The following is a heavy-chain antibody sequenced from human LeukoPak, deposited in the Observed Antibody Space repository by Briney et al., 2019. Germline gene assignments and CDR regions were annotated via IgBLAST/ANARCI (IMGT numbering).Heavy chain of an antibody. D-gene: IGHD6-13*01. CDR2: ANYRSKWYN. V-gene: IGHV6-1*01. CDR3: ARESDGVGYSSSLLDY. Sequence: SQTLSLTCAISGDSVSSNTAAWNWIRQSPSRGLEWLGRANYRSKWYNDYAVSVKSRITINPDTSKNQFSLQLSSVTPEDTAVYYCARESDGVGYSSSLLDYWGQGTLVTVSS. CDR1: GDSVSSNTAA. J-gene: IGHJ4*02.